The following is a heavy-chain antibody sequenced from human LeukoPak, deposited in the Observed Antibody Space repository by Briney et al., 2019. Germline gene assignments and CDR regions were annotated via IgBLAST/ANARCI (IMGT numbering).Heavy chain of an antibody. V-gene: IGHV2-5*02. D-gene: IGHD1-20*01. J-gene: IGHJ4*02. CDR1: GFSLSTSGVG. CDR3: AHRGYNWNGRGDYFDY. CDR2: IYWDDDK. Sequence: SGPTLVKPTQTLTLTCTFSGFSLSTSGVGVGWIRQPPGKALEWLALIYWDDDKRYSPSLKSRLTITKDTSKNQVVLTMTNMDPVDTATYYCAHRGYNWNGRGDYFDYWGQGTLVTVSS.